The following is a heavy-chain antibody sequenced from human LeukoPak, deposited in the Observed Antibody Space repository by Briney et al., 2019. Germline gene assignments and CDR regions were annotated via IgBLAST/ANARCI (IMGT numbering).Heavy chain of an antibody. V-gene: IGHV3-23*01. CDR2: ISGSGGST. CDR1: GFTFSSYV. CDR3: AKLESGADYYYGMDV. J-gene: IGHJ6*02. Sequence: GGSLRLSCAASGFTFSSYVMSWVRQAPGKGLEWVSAISGSGGSTYYADSVKGRFTISRDNSKNTLYLQMNSLRAEDTAVYYCAKLESGADYYYGMDVWGQGTTVTVSS. D-gene: IGHD3-10*01.